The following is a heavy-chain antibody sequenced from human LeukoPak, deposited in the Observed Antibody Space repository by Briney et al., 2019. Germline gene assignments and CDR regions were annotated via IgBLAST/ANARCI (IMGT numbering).Heavy chain of an antibody. D-gene: IGHD2-2*01. V-gene: IGHV4-39*01. CDR1: GGSISSGGYY. CDR3: ARHFSQLPPGTY. CDR2: IYYSGST. J-gene: IGHJ4*02. Sequence: SETLSLTCTVSGGSISSGGYYWSWIRQPPGKGLEWIGSIYYSGSTYYNPSLKSRVTISVDTSKNQLSLKLSSVTAADTAVYYCARHFSQLPPGTYWGQGTLVTVSS.